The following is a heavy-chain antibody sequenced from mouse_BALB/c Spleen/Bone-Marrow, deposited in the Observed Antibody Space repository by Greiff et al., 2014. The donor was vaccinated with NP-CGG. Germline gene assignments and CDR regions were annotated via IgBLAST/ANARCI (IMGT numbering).Heavy chain of an antibody. CDR1: GFNLQDTN. CDR2: IDPANGNS. J-gene: IGHJ4*01. CDR3: TSGAPLYAM. V-gene: IGHV14-3*02. Sequence: VQLQQSIANLSNPGTYVNLSCTTSGFNLQDTNMPSVKKRPEQGLEWIGWIDPANGNSKYDPNFQDKATITADTSSNTSYLHRSSLTSEDTAVDYGTSGAPLYAM.